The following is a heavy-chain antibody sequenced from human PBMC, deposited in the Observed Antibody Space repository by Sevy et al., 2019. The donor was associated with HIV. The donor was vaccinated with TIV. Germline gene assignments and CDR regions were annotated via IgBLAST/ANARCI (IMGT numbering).Heavy chain of an antibody. V-gene: IGHV3-7*01. J-gene: IGHJ4*02. CDR2: INEDGSRK. CDR1: GFTFTSSW. CDR3: ARHGVFTFDC. Sequence: GGSLRLSCAASGFTFTSSWMGWVRQAPGKGLEWVANINEDGSRKYYVDSVKGRFTISRDNARNSLHLQMDSLRAEDTDVYYSARHGVFTFDCLGQGILVTVSS. D-gene: IGHD6-13*01.